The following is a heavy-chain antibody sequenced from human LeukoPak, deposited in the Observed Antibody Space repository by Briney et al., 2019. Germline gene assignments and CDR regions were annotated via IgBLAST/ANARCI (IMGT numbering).Heavy chain of an antibody. J-gene: IGHJ4*02. V-gene: IGHV4-34*01. CDR2: IYHSGST. CDR3: ARGRKYSYGYRVNELGSGYFDN. CDR1: GGSFSGYY. D-gene: IGHD5-18*01. Sequence: KPSETLSLTCAVYGGSFSGYYWSWIRQPPGKGLEWIGEIYHSGSTNYNPSLKSRVTISVDKSKNQFSLKLSSVTAADTAVYYCARGRKYSYGYRVNELGSGYFDNWGQGTLVTVSS.